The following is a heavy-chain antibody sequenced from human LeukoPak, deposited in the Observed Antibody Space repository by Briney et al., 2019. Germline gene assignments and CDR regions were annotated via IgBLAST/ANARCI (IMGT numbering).Heavy chain of an antibody. Sequence: HPGGSLRLSCAASGFTFSSYGMHWVRQAPGKGLEWVAVIWYDGGNKYYADSVKGRFTISRDNSKNTLYLQMNSLRAEDTAVYYCARSLGSGSYPADYWGQGTLVTVSS. V-gene: IGHV3-33*01. CDR2: IWYDGGNK. D-gene: IGHD3-10*02. CDR1: GFTFSSYG. J-gene: IGHJ4*02. CDR3: ARSLGSGSYPADY.